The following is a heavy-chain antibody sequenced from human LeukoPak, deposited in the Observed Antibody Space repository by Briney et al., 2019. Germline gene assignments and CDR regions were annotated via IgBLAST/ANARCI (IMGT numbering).Heavy chain of an antibody. V-gene: IGHV3-21*01. J-gene: IGHJ4*02. Sequence: GGSLRLSCAASGFTFSSYSMNWVRQAPGKGLEWVSSISSSSSYIYYADSVKGRFTISRDNAKNSLYLQMNSLRAEDAAVYYCARGIVGATVDYWGQGTLVTVSS. D-gene: IGHD1-26*01. CDR1: GFTFSSYS. CDR2: ISSSSSYI. CDR3: ARGIVGATVDY.